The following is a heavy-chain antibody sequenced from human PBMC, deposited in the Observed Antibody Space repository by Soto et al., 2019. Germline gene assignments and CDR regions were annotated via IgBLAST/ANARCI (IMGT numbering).Heavy chain of an antibody. V-gene: IGHV4-4*02. J-gene: IGHJ4*02. CDR1: GGSISSSNW. D-gene: IGHD3-16*02. Sequence: PSETLSLTCAVSGGSISSSNWWSWVRQSPGKGLEWIGEIYHSGSTNYNPSLKSRVTISVDKSKNQFSLKLSSVTAADTAVYYCARAPYYDYAWGTYRLDYWGQGTLVNVSS. CDR3: ARAPYYDYAWGTYRLDY. CDR2: IYHSGST.